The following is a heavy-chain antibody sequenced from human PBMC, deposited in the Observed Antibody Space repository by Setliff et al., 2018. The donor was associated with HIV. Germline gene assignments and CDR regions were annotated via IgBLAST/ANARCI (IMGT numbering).Heavy chain of an antibody. CDR2: IIPLFGTA. V-gene: IGHV1-69*13. CDR1: GFIFTDFQ. CDR3: ARVSGIVGDDY. Sequence: SVKVSCKASGFIFTDFQIHWVRQAPGQGLEWMGGIIPLFGTANYAQKFQGEVTITADESTSTAYMELRSLRSEDTAVYYCARVSGIVGDDYWGQGTLVTVSS. J-gene: IGHJ4*02. D-gene: IGHD1-26*01.